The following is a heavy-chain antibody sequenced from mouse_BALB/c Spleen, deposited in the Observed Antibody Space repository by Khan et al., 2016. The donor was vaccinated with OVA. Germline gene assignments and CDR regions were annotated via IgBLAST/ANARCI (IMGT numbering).Heavy chain of an antibody. V-gene: IGHV3-2*02. CDR2: ISYSGST. CDR1: GYSITSGYG. Sequence: VQLQQSGPGLVKPSQSLSLTCTVTGYSITSGYGWNWIRQFPGNKLEWMGYISYSGSTNYNPSLKSRISITRDTSKNQFFLQLNSVTTEDTATYYCARTARIKYWGQGTTLTVSA. J-gene: IGHJ2*01. D-gene: IGHD1-2*01. CDR3: ARTARIKY.